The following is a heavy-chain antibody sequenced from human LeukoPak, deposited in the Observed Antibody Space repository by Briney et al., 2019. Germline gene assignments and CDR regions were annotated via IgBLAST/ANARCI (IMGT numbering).Heavy chain of an antibody. J-gene: IGHJ6*02. Sequence: GGSLRLSCAPSAFTLSNNYMTCVRPAPGNAREWVSGICGGKRRRYADSVKGRFIISRDNSKNTLLFQMNSLRAEDTAVYYCARLTSGNGLDVWGQGTTVTVS. D-gene: IGHD3-3*01. CDR2: ICGGKRR. V-gene: IGHV3-66*04. CDR1: AFTLSNNY. CDR3: ARLTSGNGLDV.